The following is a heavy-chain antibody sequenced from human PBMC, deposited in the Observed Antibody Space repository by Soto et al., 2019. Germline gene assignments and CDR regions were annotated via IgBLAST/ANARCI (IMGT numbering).Heavy chain of an antibody. Sequence: ASVKVSCKASGYTFTSYGISWVRQAPGQGLEWMGWISAYNGNTNYAQKIQGRVTMTTDTSTSTAYMELRSLRSDDTAVYYCARVSGITMVRGVRDAFDIWGQGTMVTVSS. CDR1: GYTFTSYG. D-gene: IGHD3-10*01. CDR2: ISAYNGNT. CDR3: ARVSGITMVRGVRDAFDI. V-gene: IGHV1-18*01. J-gene: IGHJ3*02.